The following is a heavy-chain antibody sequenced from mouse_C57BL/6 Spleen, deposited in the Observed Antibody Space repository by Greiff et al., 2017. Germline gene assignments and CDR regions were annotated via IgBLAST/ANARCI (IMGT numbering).Heavy chain of an antibody. D-gene: IGHD1-1*01. J-gene: IGHJ2*01. Sequence: EVQRVESGPGLVKPSQSLSLTCSVTGYSITSGYYWNWIRQFPGNKLEWMGYISYDGSNNYNPSLKNRISITRDTSKNQFFLKLNSVTTEDTATYYCAREGLYGSSSFDYWGQGTTLTVSS. CDR3: AREGLYGSSSFDY. CDR2: ISYDGSN. CDR1: GYSITSGYY. V-gene: IGHV3-6*01.